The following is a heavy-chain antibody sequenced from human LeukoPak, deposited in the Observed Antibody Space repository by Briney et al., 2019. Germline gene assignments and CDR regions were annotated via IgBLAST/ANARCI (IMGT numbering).Heavy chain of an antibody. J-gene: IGHJ4*02. CDR1: GFSFSSYW. Sequence: GGSLRLSCAASGFSFSSYWLSWVRQAPGKGLEWMANIEQDGNEIYYVESVKGRFTISRDNAKNSLYLQMNSLRAEDTAVYYCARGTIAAAGYYYFDYWGQGTQVTVSS. CDR3: ARGTIAAAGYYYFDY. CDR2: IEQDGNEI. D-gene: IGHD6-13*01. V-gene: IGHV3-7*04.